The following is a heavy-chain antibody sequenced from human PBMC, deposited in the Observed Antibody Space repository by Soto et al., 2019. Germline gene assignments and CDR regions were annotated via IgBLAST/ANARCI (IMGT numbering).Heavy chain of an antibody. J-gene: IGHJ6*02. CDR3: AREQVVVVPVGSGGHYYYYYGMDV. Sequence: QVQLVESGGGVVQPGRSLRLSCAASGFTFSSYGMHWVRQAPGKGLEWVAVIWYDGSNKYYADSVKGRFTISRDNSKNTLYRQMNSLRAEDTAVYYCAREQVVVVPVGSGGHYYYYYGMDVWGQGTTVTVSS. CDR2: IWYDGSNK. D-gene: IGHD2-2*01. CDR1: GFTFSSYG. V-gene: IGHV3-33*01.